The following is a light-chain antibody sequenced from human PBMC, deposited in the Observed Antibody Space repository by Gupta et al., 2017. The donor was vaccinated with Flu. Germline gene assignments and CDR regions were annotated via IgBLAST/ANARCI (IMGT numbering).Light chain of an antibody. Sequence: EIVLTQSPGTLSLSPGERVTLSCRASQSVTSNYLAWYQQKPGQAPILLIYGASSRATGIPDRFSGSGSGTDFTLTISRLEPEDFAVYYCQQYGTSRNTFGQGTKLEIK. CDR2: GAS. V-gene: IGKV3-20*01. CDR3: QQYGTSRNT. J-gene: IGKJ2*01. CDR1: QSVTSNY.